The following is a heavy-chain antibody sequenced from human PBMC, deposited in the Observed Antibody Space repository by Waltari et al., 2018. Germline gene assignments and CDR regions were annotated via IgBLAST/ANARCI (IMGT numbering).Heavy chain of an antibody. D-gene: IGHD3-3*01. Sequence: QVQLQESGPGLVKPSETLYLTCAVPGYSISSGYYWGWIRQHPGKGLEWIGSIYHSGSTYYNPSLKSRVTISVDTSKNQFSLKLSSVTAADTAVYYCASPIFGVVNTGGPFDYWGQGTLVTVSS. V-gene: IGHV4-38-2*01. J-gene: IGHJ4*02. CDR1: GYSISSGYY. CDR3: ASPIFGVVNTGGPFDY. CDR2: IYHSGST.